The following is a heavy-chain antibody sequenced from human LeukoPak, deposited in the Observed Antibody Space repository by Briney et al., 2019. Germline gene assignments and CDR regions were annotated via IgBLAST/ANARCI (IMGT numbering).Heavy chain of an antibody. Sequence: SETLSLTCTVSGGSIDSYYWSWIRQPPGKGLEWIGYIYYSGSTYYNPSLKSRVTISVDTSKNQFSLKLSSVTAADTAVYYCAKPSIYCSSTSCGAFDIWGQGTMVTVSS. V-gene: IGHV4-59*06. J-gene: IGHJ3*02. CDR1: GGSIDSYY. CDR2: IYYSGST. D-gene: IGHD2-2*01. CDR3: AKPSIYCSSTSCGAFDI.